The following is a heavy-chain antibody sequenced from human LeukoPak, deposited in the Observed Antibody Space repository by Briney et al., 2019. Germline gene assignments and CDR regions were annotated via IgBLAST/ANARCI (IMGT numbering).Heavy chain of an antibody. CDR1: GGSISSYY. V-gene: IGHV4-59*01. J-gene: IGHJ4*02. CDR3: ARAVTSSGWYYFDY. D-gene: IGHD6-19*01. CDR2: IYYSGST. Sequence: SETLSLTCTVSGGSISSYYWSWIRQPPGKGLEWIGYIYYSGSTNYNPSLKSRVTISVDTSKNQFSLKLSSVTAADTAVYYCARAVTSSGWYYFDYWGRGTLVTVSS.